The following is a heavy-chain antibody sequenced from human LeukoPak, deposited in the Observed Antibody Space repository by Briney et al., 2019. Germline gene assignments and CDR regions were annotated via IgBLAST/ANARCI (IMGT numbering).Heavy chain of an antibody. V-gene: IGHV4-34*01. CDR2: INHSGST. Sequence: SETLSLTCAVYGGSFSGYYWSWIRQPPGKGLEWIGEINHSGSTNYNPSLKSRVTISVDTSKNQFSPKLSSVTAADTAVYYCAREGIAAAGTPWFDPWGQGTLVTVSS. J-gene: IGHJ5*02. CDR3: AREGIAAAGTPWFDP. D-gene: IGHD6-13*01. CDR1: GGSFSGYY.